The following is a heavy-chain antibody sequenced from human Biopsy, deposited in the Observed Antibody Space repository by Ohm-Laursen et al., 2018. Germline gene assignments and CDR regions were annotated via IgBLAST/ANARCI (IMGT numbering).Heavy chain of an antibody. Sequence: PSQTLSLTCAVYNVSFSSFYWSWIRQPPGKGLEWIGEISHTGGTNYNPPLKSRVFMSVDTSRNQVSLTLSSVTAADTAVYYCARDSGILNYGNFKYYHYYGMDVWGQGTKVTVSS. V-gene: IGHV4-34*01. D-gene: IGHD4-11*01. CDR3: ARDSGILNYGNFKYYHYYGMDV. CDR2: ISHTGGT. CDR1: NVSFSSFY. J-gene: IGHJ6*02.